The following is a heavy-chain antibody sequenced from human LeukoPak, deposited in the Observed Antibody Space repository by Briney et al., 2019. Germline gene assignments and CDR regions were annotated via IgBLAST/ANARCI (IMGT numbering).Heavy chain of an antibody. CDR2: IYYSGST. D-gene: IGHD1-26*01. J-gene: IGHJ4*02. V-gene: IGHV4-59*01. Sequence: SETLSLTCTVSGGSIRSYYWSWIRQPPGKGLEWIGYIYYSGSTNYNPSLKSRVTISVDTSKNQFSLKLSSVTAADTAVYYCARAEWEPVHFDYWGQGTLVTVSS. CDR1: GGSIRSYY. CDR3: ARAEWEPVHFDY.